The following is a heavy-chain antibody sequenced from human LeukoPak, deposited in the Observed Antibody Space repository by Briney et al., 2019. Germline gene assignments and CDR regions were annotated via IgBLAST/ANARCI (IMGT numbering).Heavy chain of an antibody. J-gene: IGHJ4*02. CDR3: AKDQRGRGITGTICGY. CDR1: GFTFSSYA. D-gene: IGHD1-7*01. V-gene: IGHV3-23*01. Sequence: GGSLRLSCAASGFTFSSYAMSWVRQAPGKGLEWVSAISGSGGSTYYADSVKGRFTISRDNSKNTLYLQMNSLRAEDTAVYYCAKDQRGRGITGTICGYWGQGTLVTVSS. CDR2: ISGSGGST.